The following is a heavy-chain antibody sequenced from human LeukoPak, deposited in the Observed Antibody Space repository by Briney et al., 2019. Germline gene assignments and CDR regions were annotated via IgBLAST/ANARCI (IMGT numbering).Heavy chain of an antibody. CDR3: ARVGYSYIDS. J-gene: IGHJ4*02. V-gene: IGHV1-46*01. CDR2: INPSGGST. CDR1: GYTFINFY. D-gene: IGHD5-18*01. Sequence: GASVKVSCKASGYTFINFYIHWVRQAPGQGLEWMGIINPSGGSTTYAQKFQGRVTMTRDTSTSTVYMELSSLRSEDTAVYYCARVGYSYIDSWGQGTLVTVSS.